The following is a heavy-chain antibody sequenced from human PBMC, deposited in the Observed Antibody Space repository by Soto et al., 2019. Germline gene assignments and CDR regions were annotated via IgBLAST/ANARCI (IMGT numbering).Heavy chain of an antibody. Sequence: ASVKVSCKASGNTVPNYAIHWVRQAPGQRLEWMGWINGGNGGTKYSQKFQGRVSITRDTSASTAYMQLSRLRSEDTAVYYCATDRGGYCSGGSCSEAWFDPWGQGTLVTVSS. CDR1: GNTVPNYA. CDR2: INGGNGGT. CDR3: ATDRGGYCSGGSCSEAWFDP. J-gene: IGHJ5*02. V-gene: IGHV1-3*01. D-gene: IGHD2-15*01.